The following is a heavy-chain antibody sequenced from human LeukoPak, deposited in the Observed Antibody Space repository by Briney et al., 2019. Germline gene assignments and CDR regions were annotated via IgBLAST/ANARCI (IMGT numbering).Heavy chain of an antibody. J-gene: IGHJ4*02. Sequence: GGSLRLSCAASGFTFSSYSMNWVRQAPGKGLEWVSSISSSSSYIYYADSVKGRFTISRDNAKNSLYLQMNSLRAEDTAVYYCARDLQLVGYYFDYWGQGTPVTVSS. CDR2: ISSSSSYI. CDR3: ARDLQLVGYYFDY. D-gene: IGHD6-13*01. V-gene: IGHV3-21*01. CDR1: GFTFSSYS.